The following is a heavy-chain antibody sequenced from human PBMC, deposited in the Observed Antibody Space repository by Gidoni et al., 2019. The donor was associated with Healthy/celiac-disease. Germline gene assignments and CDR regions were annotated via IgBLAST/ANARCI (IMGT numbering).Heavy chain of an antibody. J-gene: IGHJ3*02. CDR2: ISSSSSYI. V-gene: IGHV3-21*01. D-gene: IGHD5-18*01. CDR1: GFTFSSYS. Sequence: EVQLVESGGGLVKPGGSLRPSCAASGFTFSSYSMNWVRQAPGKGLEGVSSISSSSSYIYYADSVKGRFTISRDNAKNSLYLQMNSLRAEDTAVYYCARDGGYQTHDAFDIWGQGTMVTVSS. CDR3: ARDGGYQTHDAFDI.